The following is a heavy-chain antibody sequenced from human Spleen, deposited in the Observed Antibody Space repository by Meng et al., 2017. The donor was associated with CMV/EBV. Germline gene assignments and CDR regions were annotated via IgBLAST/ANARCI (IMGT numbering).Heavy chain of an antibody. D-gene: IGHD6-13*01. Sequence: GSRTDYVWSWIRQSPGKGLEWIGDISHSGRTNYNPSLKSRVTISVDTTKNQFSLKLTSVTAADTAVYYCAKNKALGSSWQRVGWFDPWGQGTLVTVSS. J-gene: IGHJ5*02. CDR2: ISHSGRT. CDR1: GSRTDYV. V-gene: IGHV4-34*09. CDR3: AKNKALGSSWQRVGWFDP.